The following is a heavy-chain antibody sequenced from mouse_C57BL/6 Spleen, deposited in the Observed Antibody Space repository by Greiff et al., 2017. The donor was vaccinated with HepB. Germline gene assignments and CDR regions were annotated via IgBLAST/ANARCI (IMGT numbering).Heavy chain of an antibody. CDR3: AGEGPYAMDY. CDR2: IHPNSGST. V-gene: IGHV1-64*01. J-gene: IGHJ4*01. CDR1: GYTFTSYW. Sequence: QVQLKQSGAELVKPGASVKLSCKASGYTFTSYWMHWVKQRPGQGLEWIGMIHPNSGSTNYNEKFKSKATLTVDKSSSTAYMQLSSLTSEDSAVYYCAGEGPYAMDYWGQGTSVTVSS.